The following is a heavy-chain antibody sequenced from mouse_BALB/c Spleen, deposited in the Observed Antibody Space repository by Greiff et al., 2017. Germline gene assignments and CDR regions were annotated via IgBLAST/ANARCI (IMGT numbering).Heavy chain of an antibody. CDR1: GFSLTSYG. D-gene: IGHD4-1*01. Sequence: VQGVESGPGLVAPSQSLSITCTVSGFSLTSYGVHWVRQPPGKGLEWLGVIWAGGSTNYNSALMSRLSISKDNSKSQVFLKMNSLQTDDTAMYYCARELTGNPYWGQGTLVTVSA. CDR3: ARELTGNPY. J-gene: IGHJ3*01. CDR2: IWAGGST. V-gene: IGHV2-9*02.